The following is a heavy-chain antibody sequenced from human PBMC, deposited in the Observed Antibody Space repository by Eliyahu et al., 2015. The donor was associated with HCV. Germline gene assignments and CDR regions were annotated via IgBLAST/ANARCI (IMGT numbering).Heavy chain of an antibody. D-gene: IGHD5-12*01. V-gene: IGHV3-48*03. CDR1: GFXFSSYE. CDR3: AREEISGYDYFDY. J-gene: IGHJ4*02. Sequence: EVQLLESGGDXVQPGGSXXLSCAASGFXFSSYEMNWVRQAXGKGLEWVSYISARGSTIYYADSVKGRFTISRDNAKNSLYLQMDSLRAEDTAVYYCAREEISGYDYFDYWGQGTPVTVSS. CDR2: ISARGSTI.